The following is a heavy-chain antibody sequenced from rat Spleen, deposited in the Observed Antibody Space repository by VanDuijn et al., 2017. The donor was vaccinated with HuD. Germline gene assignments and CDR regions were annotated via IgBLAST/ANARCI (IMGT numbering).Heavy chain of an antibody. J-gene: IGHJ1*01. CDR1: GLTFSDYY. CDR3: ARQKFITMMVVITSDWYFDF. CDR2: ISYEGSST. Sequence: EVQLVESGGGLVQPGRSLKLSCAASGLTFSDYYMAWVRQAPKKGLEWVASISYEGSSTYYGDSVKGRLTISRDNAKSTLYLQMNSLRSEDKATYYCARQKFITMMVVITSDWYFDFWGPGTMVTVSS. V-gene: IGHV5-22*01. D-gene: IGHD1-12*02.